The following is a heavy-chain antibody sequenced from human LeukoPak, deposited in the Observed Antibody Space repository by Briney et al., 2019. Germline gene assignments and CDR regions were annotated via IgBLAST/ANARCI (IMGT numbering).Heavy chain of an antibody. CDR3: ATARFWSGYFDY. CDR1: GYTLTELS. Sequence: ASVKVSCKVSGYTLTELSMHWVRQAPGKGLEWMGGFDPEDGETIYAQKFQGRVTMTEDTSTDTAYMELSSLRSEDTAVYYSATARFWSGYFDYWGQGTLVTVSS. J-gene: IGHJ4*02. CDR2: FDPEDGET. D-gene: IGHD3-3*01. V-gene: IGHV1-24*01.